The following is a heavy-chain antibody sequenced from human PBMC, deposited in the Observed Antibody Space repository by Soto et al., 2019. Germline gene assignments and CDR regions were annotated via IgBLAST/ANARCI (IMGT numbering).Heavy chain of an antibody. D-gene: IGHD2-15*01. CDR3: VKQAHGLDGVAFDY. CDR2: VSTSGRST. CDR1: GFIFSEST. J-gene: IGHJ4*02. Sequence: GGSLRLSCSASGFIFSESTIYWVRQVPGKGLGAISAVSTSGRSTYYADSVKDRFTISRDNSKNTLFLQMGSLRPEDTAIYYCVKQAHGLDGVAFDYWGQGTQVTVSS. V-gene: IGHV3-64D*06.